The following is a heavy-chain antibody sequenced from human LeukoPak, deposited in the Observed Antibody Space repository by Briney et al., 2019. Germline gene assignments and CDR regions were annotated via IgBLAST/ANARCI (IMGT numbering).Heavy chain of an antibody. D-gene: IGHD6-19*01. CDR3: ARGPRKIAVAGGNRGWFDP. J-gene: IGHJ5*02. Sequence: PSETLSLTCAVYGGSFSGYYWSWIRQPPGKGLEWIGEINHSGSTNYNPSLKSRVTISVDTSKNQFSLKLSSVTAADTVVYYCARGPRKIAVAGGNRGWFDPWGQGTLVTVSS. V-gene: IGHV4-34*01. CDR2: INHSGST. CDR1: GGSFSGYY.